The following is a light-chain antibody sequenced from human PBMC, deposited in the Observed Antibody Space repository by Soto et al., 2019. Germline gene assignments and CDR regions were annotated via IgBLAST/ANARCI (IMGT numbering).Light chain of an antibody. J-gene: IGLJ1*01. Sequence: LAQPASVSGSPGQSITISCTGTSSDVGNYNYVSWYQQYPGRVPKLLIYMVSNRASGVSNRFSGSKSGNTASLTISGLQAEDEADYFCTSPTPGSLYVFGTGTKVTVL. CDR2: MVS. CDR3: TSPTPGSLYV. CDR1: SSDVGNYNY. V-gene: IGLV2-14*01.